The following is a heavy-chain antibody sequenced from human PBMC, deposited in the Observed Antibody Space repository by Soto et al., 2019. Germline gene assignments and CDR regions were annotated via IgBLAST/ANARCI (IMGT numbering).Heavy chain of an antibody. CDR3: ARASVAGLD. CDR2: ISYDGSGK. V-gene: IGHV3-30-3*01. D-gene: IGHD6-19*01. Sequence: LRLSCAASGFMVSSYAMHWVRQAPGKGLEWVSVISYDGSGKHYADSLKGRFTISRDNSKNTVYLQMNSLRPEDTAVYYCARASVAGLDWGQGTLVTVSS. J-gene: IGHJ4*02. CDR1: GFMVSSYA.